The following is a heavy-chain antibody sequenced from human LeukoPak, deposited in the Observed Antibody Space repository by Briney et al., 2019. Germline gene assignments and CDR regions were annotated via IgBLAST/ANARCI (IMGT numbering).Heavy chain of an antibody. D-gene: IGHD1-26*01. CDR2: IRNKAKTYST. V-gene: IGHV3-72*01. J-gene: IGHJ5*02. Sequence: GGSLRLSCAASGFTFSDHYMDWVRQAPGKGLEWVGRIRNKAKTYSTEYAVSVKGRFTISREDSRNSLYLQMNSLKTEDTAVYYCARSNVVGATRWFDPWGQGTLVTVSS. CDR3: ARSNVVGATRWFDP. CDR1: GFTFSDHY.